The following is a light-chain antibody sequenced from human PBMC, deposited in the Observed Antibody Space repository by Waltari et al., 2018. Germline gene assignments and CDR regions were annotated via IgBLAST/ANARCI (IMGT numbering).Light chain of an antibody. J-gene: IGLJ1*01. V-gene: IGLV2-8*01. CDR3: VSYAAGSNYV. CDR2: EVS. CDR1: SGDVGGSNS. Sequence: QSALTQPPSASGSPGQSVTIPCTGTSGDVGGSNSASWYQHPPGTAPKVLIYEVSKRPSGVPDRFSGSKSGNTASLTVSGLQGEDEADYYCVSYAAGSNYVFGTGTKVTVL.